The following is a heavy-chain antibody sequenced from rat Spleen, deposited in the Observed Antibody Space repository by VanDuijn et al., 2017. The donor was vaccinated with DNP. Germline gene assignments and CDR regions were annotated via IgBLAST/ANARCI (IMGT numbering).Heavy chain of an antibody. Sequence: EVQLVESGGGLVQPGRSLKLSCAASGVTFSDYYMAWVRQAPTKGLEWVAYIRYDGATTYYGDSVKGRFTISRDNAKNTLYLQMNSLRSEDTATYYCGRDLGGDYWGQGVMVTVSS. CDR1: GVTFSDYY. CDR3: GRDLGGDY. CDR2: IRYDGATT. J-gene: IGHJ2*01. D-gene: IGHD5-1*01. V-gene: IGHV5-20*01.